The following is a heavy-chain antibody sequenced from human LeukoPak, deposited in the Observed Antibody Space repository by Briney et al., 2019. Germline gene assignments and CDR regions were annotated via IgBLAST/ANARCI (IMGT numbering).Heavy chain of an antibody. CDR2: IIPIFGTA. CDR1: GGTFSSYA. V-gene: IGHV1-69*01. D-gene: IGHD3-10*01. CDR3: ARGSMVRGVICDY. Sequence: ASVKVSCKASGGTFSSYAISWVRQAPGQGLEWMGGIIPIFGTADYAQKFQGRVTITADESTSTAYMELSSLRSEDTAVYYCARGSMVRGVICDYWGQGTLVTVSS. J-gene: IGHJ4*02.